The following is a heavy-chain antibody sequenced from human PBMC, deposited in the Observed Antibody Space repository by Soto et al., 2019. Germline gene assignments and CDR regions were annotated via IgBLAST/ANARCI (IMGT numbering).Heavy chain of an antibody. V-gene: IGHV3-48*02. J-gene: IGHJ4*02. CDR2: ISSSSSTI. D-gene: IGHD1-1*01. CDR3: ASNYLKLT. CDR1: GFSFNSYS. Sequence: PGGSMRLSCAASGFSFNSYSMNWVRQAPGKGLEWVSYISSSSSTIYYADSVKGRFTISRDNAKNSLYLQMNSLRDEDTAVYYCASNYLKLTWGQGTLVTVSS.